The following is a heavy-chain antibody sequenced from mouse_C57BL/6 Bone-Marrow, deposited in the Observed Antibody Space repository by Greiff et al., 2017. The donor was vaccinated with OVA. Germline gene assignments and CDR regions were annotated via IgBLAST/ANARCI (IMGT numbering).Heavy chain of an antibody. CDR3: ALYYDYPAWFAY. Sequence: QVQLQQPGAELVKPGASVKLSCKASGYTFTSYWMHWVKQRPRQGLEWIGMIHPNSGSTNYNEKFKSKATLTVDKSSSTAYMQLSSLTSEDSAVYYCALYYDYPAWFAYWGQGTLVTVSA. V-gene: IGHV1-64*01. CDR2: IHPNSGST. J-gene: IGHJ3*01. D-gene: IGHD2-4*01. CDR1: GYTFTSYW.